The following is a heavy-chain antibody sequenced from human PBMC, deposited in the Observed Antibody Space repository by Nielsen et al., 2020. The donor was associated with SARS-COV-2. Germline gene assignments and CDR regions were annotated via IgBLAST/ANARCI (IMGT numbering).Heavy chain of an antibody. V-gene: IGHV3-74*01. D-gene: IGHD6-6*01. J-gene: IGHJ6*02. CDR1: GFTFSSYW. Sequence: GGSLRLSCAASGFTFSSYWMHWVRQAPGKGLVWVSRINSDGSSTSYADSVKGRFTISRDNAKNTLYLQMNSLRDEDTAVYYCARERGVVAARPVPDYYYGMDVWGQGTTVTVSS. CDR2: INSDGSST. CDR3: ARERGVVAARPVPDYYYGMDV.